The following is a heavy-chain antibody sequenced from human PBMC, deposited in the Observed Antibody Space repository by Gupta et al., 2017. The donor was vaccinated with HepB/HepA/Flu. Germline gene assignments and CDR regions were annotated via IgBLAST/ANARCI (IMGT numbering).Heavy chain of an antibody. Sequence: QVQLQESGPGLVKPSQTLSLTCTVSGGSISSDNYYWSWIRQPPGKGLEWIGYIYYSGSAYYNPSLKSRVTISVDTSKNQFSLKLSSVTAADTAVYYCAREFRGTTTVTSDAFDIWGQGTMVTVSS. CDR1: GGSISSDNYY. CDR2: IYYSGSA. J-gene: IGHJ3*02. D-gene: IGHD4-17*01. CDR3: AREFRGTTTVTSDAFDI. V-gene: IGHV4-30-4*01.